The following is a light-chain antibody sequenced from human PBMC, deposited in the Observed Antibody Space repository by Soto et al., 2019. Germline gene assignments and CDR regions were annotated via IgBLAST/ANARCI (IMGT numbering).Light chain of an antibody. CDR3: MQAVHTPRT. V-gene: IGKV2-28*01. J-gene: IGKJ3*01. Sequence: DIVMTQSPLSLPVTPGEPASISCRSSQSLLHSNGYNYLDWYLQRPGQSPQLLIYLGSNRASGVPDRFSGSGSGTDFTLKISRVEAEDAGVYYGMQAVHTPRTFGPGTKVDIK. CDR2: LGS. CDR1: QSLLHSNGYNY.